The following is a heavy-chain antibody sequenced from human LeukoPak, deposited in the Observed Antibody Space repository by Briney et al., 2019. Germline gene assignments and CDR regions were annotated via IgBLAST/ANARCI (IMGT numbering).Heavy chain of an antibody. CDR2: IWCDGSSK. D-gene: IGHD5-18*01. CDR1: GFTFSSYG. CDR3: ARDFGYTSGYTDC. J-gene: IGHJ4*02. V-gene: IGHV3-33*01. Sequence: PGRSLRLSCAASGFTFSSYGMHWVRQAPGKGLEWVAVIWCDGSSKYYADSVKGRFSISRDSSKNTLYLQMNSLTAEDTAIYYCARDFGYTSGYTDCWGQGTLVTVSS.